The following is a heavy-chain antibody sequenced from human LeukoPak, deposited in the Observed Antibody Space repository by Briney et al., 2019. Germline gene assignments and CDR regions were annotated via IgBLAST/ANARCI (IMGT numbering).Heavy chain of an antibody. D-gene: IGHD3-22*01. J-gene: IGHJ4*02. Sequence: ASVKVSCKASGYTFTSYAMHWVRQAPGQRLEWMGWINAGNGNTKYSQKFQGRVTITRDTSASTAYMELSSLRSEDTAVYYCARRRIDSSGYYGYFDYWGQGTLVTVSS. CDR2: INAGNGNT. V-gene: IGHV1-3*01. CDR3: ARRRIDSSGYYGYFDY. CDR1: GYTFTSYA.